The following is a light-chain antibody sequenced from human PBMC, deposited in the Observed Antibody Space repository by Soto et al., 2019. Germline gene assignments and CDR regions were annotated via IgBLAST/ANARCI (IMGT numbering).Light chain of an antibody. Sequence: SALTQPASLSGSSGQSITLSCTGNSRDVGGYNYVSWYQQHPGKAPKLMIYDVSNRPSGVSNRFSGSKSGNTASLTISGLQAEDEADYYCSSYTSSSTLLYVFGTGTKVTVL. V-gene: IGLV2-14*01. J-gene: IGLJ1*01. CDR1: SRDVGGYNY. CDR3: SSYTSSSTLLYV. CDR2: DVS.